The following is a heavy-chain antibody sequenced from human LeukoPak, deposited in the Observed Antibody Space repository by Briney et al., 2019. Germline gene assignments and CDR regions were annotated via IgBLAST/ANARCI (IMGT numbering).Heavy chain of an antibody. D-gene: IGHD6-13*01. J-gene: IGHJ4*02. CDR2: IKQDGSEK. Sequence: GGSLRLSCAASGFTFSSYWMSWVRQAPGKGLEWVANIKQDGSEKYYVDSVKGRFTISRDNAKNSLYLQMNSLRAGDTAVYYCARGGRAAAGSFDYWGQGTLVTVSS. CDR3: ARGGRAAAGSFDY. CDR1: GFTFSSYW. V-gene: IGHV3-7*01.